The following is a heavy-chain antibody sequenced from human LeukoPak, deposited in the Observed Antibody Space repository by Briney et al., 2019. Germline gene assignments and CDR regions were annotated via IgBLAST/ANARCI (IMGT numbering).Heavy chain of an antibody. J-gene: IGHJ3*02. CDR2: ISSSGSTI. V-gene: IGHV3-11*01. CDR1: GFTFSDYY. D-gene: IGHD3-10*01. CDR3: ARDGEGTDAFDI. Sequence: GGSLRLSCAASGFTFSDYYMSWIRQAPGKGLEWASYISSSGSTIYYADSVEGRFTISRDNAKNSLYLQMDSLRAEDTAVYYCARDGEGTDAFDIWGQGTMVTVSS.